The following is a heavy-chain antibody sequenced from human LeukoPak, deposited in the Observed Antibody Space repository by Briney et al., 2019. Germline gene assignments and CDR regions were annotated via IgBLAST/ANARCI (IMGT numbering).Heavy chain of an antibody. Sequence: ASVKVSCKASGYTFNSYGINWARQAPGQGLEWMGWINPNSGGTNYAQKFQGRVTMTRDTSISTAYMELSRLRSDDTAVYYCARQCGYCSGGSCSRCYYYYMDVWGKGTTVTISS. D-gene: IGHD2-15*01. CDR1: GYTFNSYG. V-gene: IGHV1-2*02. J-gene: IGHJ6*03. CDR2: INPNSGGT. CDR3: ARQCGYCSGGSCSRCYYYYMDV.